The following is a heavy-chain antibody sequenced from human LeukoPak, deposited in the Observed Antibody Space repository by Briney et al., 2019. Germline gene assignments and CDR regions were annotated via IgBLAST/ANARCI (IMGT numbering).Heavy chain of an antibody. V-gene: IGHV3-13*01. J-gene: IGHJ6*02. CDR3: ARYCSSTSCYTGGLDV. CDR1: GFTFSTYD. CDR2: IGTAGDT. Sequence: GGSLRLSCAASGFTFSTYDMHWVRQATGKGLEWVSAIGTAGDTYYPGSVKGRFTISRENAKNSLYLQMNSLRAGDTAVYYCARYCSSTSCYTGGLDVWGQGTTVTVSS. D-gene: IGHD2-2*02.